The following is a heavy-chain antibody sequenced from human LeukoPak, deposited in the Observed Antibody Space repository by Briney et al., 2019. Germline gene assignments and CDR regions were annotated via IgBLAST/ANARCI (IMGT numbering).Heavy chain of an antibody. CDR3: ARQEARDYYYEGLDY. D-gene: IGHD3-22*01. Sequence: LSGGSLRLSCAASGFTISSYWMSWVRQAPGKGLEWVALISYNGGRKDYADSVKGRFTVDRDNSKNTVYLQMNSLRPDDTAIYFCARQEARDYYYEGLDYWGQGNLVTVSS. CDR2: ISYNGGRK. J-gene: IGHJ4*02. V-gene: IGHV3-30*03. CDR1: GFTISSYW.